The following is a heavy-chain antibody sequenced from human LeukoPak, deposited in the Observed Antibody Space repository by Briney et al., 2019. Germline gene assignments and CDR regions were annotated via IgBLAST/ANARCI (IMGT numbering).Heavy chain of an antibody. CDR3: ARAAMLERYYYDSSGYYPYYGMDV. Sequence: PGGSLRLSCAASGFTSSSYWMSWVRQAPGKGLEWVANIKQDGSEKYYVDSVKGRFTISRDNAKNSLYLQMNSLRAEDTAVYYCARAAMLERYYYDSSGYYPYYGMDVWGQGTTVTVSS. CDR1: GFTSSSYW. V-gene: IGHV3-7*01. CDR2: IKQDGSEK. D-gene: IGHD3-22*01. J-gene: IGHJ6*02.